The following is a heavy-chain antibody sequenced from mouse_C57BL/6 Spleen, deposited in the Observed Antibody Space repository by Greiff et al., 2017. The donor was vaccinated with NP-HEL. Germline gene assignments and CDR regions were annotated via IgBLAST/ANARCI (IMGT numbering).Heavy chain of an antibody. D-gene: IGHD1-1*01. CDR3: ARHESTVVADYYAMDY. V-gene: IGHV1-62-2*01. CDR2: FYPGSGSI. Sequence: VKLQESGAELVKPGASVKLSCKASGYTFTEYTIHWVKQRSGQGLEWIGWFYPGSGSIKYNEKFKDKATLTADKSSSTVYMELSRLTSEDSAVYFCARHESTVVADYYAMDYWGQGTSVTVSS. CDR1: GYTFTEYT. J-gene: IGHJ4*01.